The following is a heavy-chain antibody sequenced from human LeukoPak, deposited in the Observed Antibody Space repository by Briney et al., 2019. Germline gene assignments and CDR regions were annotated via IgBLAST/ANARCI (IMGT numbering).Heavy chain of an antibody. V-gene: IGHV3-23*01. Sequence: GGSLRLSCAASGFTFSRYAMSWVRQAPAKGLEWVSVISGSGGSTYYADSVKGRFTISRDNSKNTLYLQMNSLRAEDTAVYYCAKERGYGYNHIDYWGQGTLVTVSS. J-gene: IGHJ4*02. CDR2: ISGSGGST. CDR1: GFTFSRYA. D-gene: IGHD5-24*01. CDR3: AKERGYGYNHIDY.